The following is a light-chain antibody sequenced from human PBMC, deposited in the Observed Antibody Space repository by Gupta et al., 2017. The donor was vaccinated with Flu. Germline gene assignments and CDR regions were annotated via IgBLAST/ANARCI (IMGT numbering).Light chain of an antibody. Sequence: SSELPQAPAVSVALGQTVRITCQGDSLRNSYESWYQQKPGQAPVLVIYDKNIRPSGIPERVSGSSSGNTAAVTITGAQAEEEADYYCNSRESTDNNQAVFGGGTKLTVL. V-gene: IGLV3-19*01. J-gene: IGLJ2*01. CDR1: SLRNSY. CDR2: DKN. CDR3: NSRESTDNNQAV.